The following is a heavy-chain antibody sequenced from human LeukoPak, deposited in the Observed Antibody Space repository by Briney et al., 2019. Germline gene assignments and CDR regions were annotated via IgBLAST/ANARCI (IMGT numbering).Heavy chain of an antibody. CDR3: AKSRNSYGYDWFDP. Sequence: PGGSLRLSCAASGFTFSSYAMSWVRQAPGKGLEWVSAISGSGGSTYYAASVKGRFTISRDNSKNTLYLQMNSLRAEDKAVYYCAKSRNSYGYDWFDPWGQGTLVTVSS. CDR2: ISGSGGST. J-gene: IGHJ5*02. CDR1: GFTFSSYA. D-gene: IGHD5-18*01. V-gene: IGHV3-23*01.